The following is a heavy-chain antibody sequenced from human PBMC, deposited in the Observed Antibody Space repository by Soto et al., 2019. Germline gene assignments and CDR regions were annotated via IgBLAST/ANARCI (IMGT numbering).Heavy chain of an antibody. CDR1: GFTFSSYG. J-gene: IGHJ4*02. D-gene: IGHD6-13*01. V-gene: IGHV3-33*01. Sequence: GGSLRLSCAASGFTFSSYGMHWVRQAPGKGLEWVAVIWYDGSNKYYADSVKGRFTISRDNSKNTLYLQMNSLRAEDTAVYYRARAWEYSSTGADWVEVGFDYWGQGTLVTVSS. CDR2: IWYDGSNK. CDR3: ARAWEYSSTGADWVEVGFDY.